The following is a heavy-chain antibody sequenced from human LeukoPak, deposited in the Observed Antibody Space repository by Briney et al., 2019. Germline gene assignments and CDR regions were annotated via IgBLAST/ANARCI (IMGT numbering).Heavy chain of an antibody. CDR3: AVAMATSRPFDY. J-gene: IGHJ4*02. CDR2: ISGSGGST. CDR1: GFTFSSYA. Sequence: PGGSLRLSCAASGFTFSSYAMSWVRQAPGKGLEWVSTISGSGGSTYYADSVKGRFTISRDNSKTTLYLQMNSLRAEDAAVYSCAVAMATSRPFDYWGQGTLVTVSS. V-gene: IGHV3-23*01. D-gene: IGHD5-18*01.